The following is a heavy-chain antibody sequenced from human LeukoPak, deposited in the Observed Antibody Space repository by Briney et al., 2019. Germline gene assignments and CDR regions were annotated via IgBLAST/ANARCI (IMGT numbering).Heavy chain of an antibody. CDR1: GYTFTGYY. CDR3: ASLGGSDDFWSGTKGDTDY. CDR2: INPNSGGT. Sequence: ASVKVSCKASGYTFTGYYMHWVRQAPGQGLEWMGWINPNSGGTNYAQKFQGRVTITADKFTSTAYMELSSLRSEDTAVYYCASLGGSDDFWSGTKGDTDYWGQGTLVTVSS. J-gene: IGHJ4*02. D-gene: IGHD3-3*01. V-gene: IGHV1-2*02.